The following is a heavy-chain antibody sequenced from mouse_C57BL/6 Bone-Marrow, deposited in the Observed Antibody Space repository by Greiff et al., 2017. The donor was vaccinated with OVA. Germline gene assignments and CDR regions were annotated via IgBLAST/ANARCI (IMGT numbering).Heavy chain of an antibody. D-gene: IGHD1-1*01. CDR1: GYSFTDYN. CDR3: ARSNYYGSSYVDYAMDY. J-gene: IGHJ4*01. CDR2: INPNYGTT. V-gene: IGHV1-39*01. Sequence: VQLQQSGPELVKPGASVKISCKASGYSFTDYNMNWVKQSNGKSLEWIGVINPNYGTTSYNQKFKGKATLTVDQSSSTAYMQLNSLTSEDSAVYYCARSNYYGSSYVDYAMDYWGQGTSVTVSS.